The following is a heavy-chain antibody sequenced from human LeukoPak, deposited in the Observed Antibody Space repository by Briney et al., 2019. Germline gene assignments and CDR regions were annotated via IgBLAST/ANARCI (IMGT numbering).Heavy chain of an antibody. V-gene: IGHV4-30-2*01. CDR3: ARDLGPPRSYDFWSGYSYGLGWFDP. Sequence: SETLSLTCTVSGGSISSGGYYWSWIRQPPGKGLEWIGYIYHSGSTYYNPSLKSRVTISVDRSKNQFSLKLSSVTAADTAVYYCARDLGPPRSYDFWSGYSYGLGWFDPWGQGTLVTVSS. D-gene: IGHD3-3*01. CDR2: IYHSGST. CDR1: GGSISSGGYY. J-gene: IGHJ5*02.